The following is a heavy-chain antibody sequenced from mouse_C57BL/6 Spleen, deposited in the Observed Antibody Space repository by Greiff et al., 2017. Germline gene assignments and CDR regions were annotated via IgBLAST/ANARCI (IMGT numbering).Heavy chain of an antibody. V-gene: IGHV1-50*01. CDR2: IDPSDSYT. J-gene: IGHJ3*01. CDR1: GYTFTSYW. D-gene: IGHD1-1*01. Sequence: QVQLQQPGAELVKPGASVKLSCKASGYTFTSYWMQWVKQRPGQGLEWIGEIDPSDSYTNYNQKFKGKATLTVDTSSSTAYMQLSSLTSEDSAVYYCARGKNRYGSSPWFAYWGQGTLVTVSA. CDR3: ARGKNRYGSSPWFAY.